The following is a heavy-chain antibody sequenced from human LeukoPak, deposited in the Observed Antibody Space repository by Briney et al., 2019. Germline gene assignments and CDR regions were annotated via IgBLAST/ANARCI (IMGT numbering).Heavy chain of an antibody. CDR3: ARALRGYDLDFDY. J-gene: IGHJ4*02. Sequence: ASVKVSCKASGYTFTGYYMHWVRQAPGQGLEWMGWINPNSGGTNYAQKFQGRVTMTRDTSISTAYMELSRLRSDDTAVYYCARALRGYDLDFDYWGQGTLVTVSS. CDR2: INPNSGGT. CDR1: GYTFTGYY. V-gene: IGHV1-2*02. D-gene: IGHD5-12*01.